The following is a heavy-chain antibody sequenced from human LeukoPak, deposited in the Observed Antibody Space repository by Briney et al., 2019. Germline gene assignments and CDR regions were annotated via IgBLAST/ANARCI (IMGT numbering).Heavy chain of an antibody. V-gene: IGHV3-33*01. Sequence: GGSLRLSCAASGFTFSSYGMHWVRQAPGKGLEWVAVIWYDGSNKYYAVSVKGRFTISRDNSKNTLYLQMNSLRAEDTAVYYCAREGGGSGSYLFDYWGQGTLVTVSS. CDR3: AREGGGSGSYLFDY. CDR1: GFTFSSYG. D-gene: IGHD3-10*01. J-gene: IGHJ4*02. CDR2: IWYDGSNK.